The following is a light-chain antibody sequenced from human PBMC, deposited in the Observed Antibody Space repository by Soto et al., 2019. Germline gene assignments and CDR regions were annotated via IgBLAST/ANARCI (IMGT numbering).Light chain of an antibody. J-gene: IGLJ2*01. Sequence: SYELTQPPSVSVSPGQTASITCSGDKLGEKYACWYQQKPGQSPVLVIYQDTKRPSGIPERFSGSNSGNTATLTISGTQAMDGADYYCQAWDSSVVFGGGTKLTVL. V-gene: IGLV3-1*01. CDR1: KLGEKY. CDR2: QDT. CDR3: QAWDSSVV.